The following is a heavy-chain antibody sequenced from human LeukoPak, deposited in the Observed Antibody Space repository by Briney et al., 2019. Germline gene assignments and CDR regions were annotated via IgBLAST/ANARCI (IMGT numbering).Heavy chain of an antibody. J-gene: IGHJ4*02. CDR2: IYYSGST. Sequence: PSETLSLTCTVSGGSVSSGSYYWSWIRQPPGKGLEWIGYIYYSGSTNYNPSLKSRVTMSLDTSKNQFSLKLSSVTAADTAVYYCARVYYVTSGYNFDYWGQGILVTVSS. CDR3: ARVYYVTSGYNFDY. V-gene: IGHV4-61*01. CDR1: GGSVSSGSYY. D-gene: IGHD3-22*01.